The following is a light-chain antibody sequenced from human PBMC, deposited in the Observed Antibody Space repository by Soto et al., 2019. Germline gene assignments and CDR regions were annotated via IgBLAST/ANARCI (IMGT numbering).Light chain of an antibody. CDR3: QHYYSYPPT. CDR1: QGISSY. J-gene: IGKJ2*01. V-gene: IGKV1-8*01. Sequence: AIRMTQSPSSFSASTGDRVTITCRASQGISSYLAWYQQKPGKAPKLLIYAASTLQSGVPSRFSGSGSGTDSTLTITSLQSEDFATYYCQHYYSYPPTFGQGTKLEIK. CDR2: AAS.